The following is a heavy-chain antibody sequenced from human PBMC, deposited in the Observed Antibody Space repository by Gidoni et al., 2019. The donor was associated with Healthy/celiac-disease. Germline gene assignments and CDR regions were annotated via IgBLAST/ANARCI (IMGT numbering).Heavy chain of an antibody. V-gene: IGHV1-69*06. Sequence: QVQLVQSGAEVKKPGSSVKVSCKASGGTFSSYAISWVRQAPGQGLEWMGGIIPIFGTANYAQKFQGRVTITADKSTSTAYMELSSLRSEDTAVYYCARVYMRLSGSYYILGAFDIWGQGTMVTVSS. CDR1: GGTFSSYA. J-gene: IGHJ3*02. CDR3: ARVYMRLSGSYYILGAFDI. D-gene: IGHD1-26*01. CDR2: IIPIFGTA.